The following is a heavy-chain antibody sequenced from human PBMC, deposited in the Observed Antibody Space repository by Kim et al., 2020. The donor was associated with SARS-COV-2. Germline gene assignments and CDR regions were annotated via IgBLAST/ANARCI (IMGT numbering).Heavy chain of an antibody. CDR3: VKGGGSIYRYFDY. Sequence: GGSLRLSCGASGFTFSDYAMSWVRQAPGKGLQWVSTVSSGATITYYADSVKGRFTISRDNSKNTLYMQMNSLRAEDTALYYCVKGGGSIYRYFDYWGQGTLVTVSS. V-gene: IGHV3-23*01. CDR1: GFTFSDYA. J-gene: IGHJ4*02. CDR2: VSSGATIT.